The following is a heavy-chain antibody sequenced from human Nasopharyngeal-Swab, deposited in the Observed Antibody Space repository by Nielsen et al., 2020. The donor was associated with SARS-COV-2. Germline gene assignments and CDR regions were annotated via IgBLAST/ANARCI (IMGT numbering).Heavy chain of an antibody. V-gene: IGHV4-4*02. CDR3: ARVPAGCSSTSCYLTD. CDR2: ISHSGLT. J-gene: IGHJ4*02. D-gene: IGHD2-2*01. Sequence: SETLSLTCAVSGGSISSPNWWKWVRQPPGKGREWIGEISHSGLTNYNPSLKSPVTISIDNSKNQFSLRLNSMTAADTAVYHCARVPAGCSSTSCYLTDWGQGILVTVSS. CDR1: GGSISSPNW.